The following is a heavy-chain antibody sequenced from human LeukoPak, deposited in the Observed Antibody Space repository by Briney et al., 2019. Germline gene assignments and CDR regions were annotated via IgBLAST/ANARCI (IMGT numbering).Heavy chain of an antibody. V-gene: IGHV3-23*01. D-gene: IGHD1-26*01. Sequence: GGSLRLSCAASGFTFSTYAMAWVRQAPGKGLEWVSTISGSGGGTYYADSVKGRFSISRDNFKNTLYLQMNSLRAEDTAMYYCAKSSGRNSFDYWGQGTLVTVSS. CDR1: GFTFSTYA. CDR3: AKSSGRNSFDY. CDR2: ISGSGGGT. J-gene: IGHJ4*02.